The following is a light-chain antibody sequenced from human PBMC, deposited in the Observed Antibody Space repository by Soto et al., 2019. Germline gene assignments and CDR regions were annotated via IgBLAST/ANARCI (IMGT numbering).Light chain of an antibody. Sequence: DTVLTQTPVSLSVIPGQSASISCKASQSLLHSDGRTYLYWFLQKSGQPPQLLIYEVSSRFSGVSARFSGSGSGTNFTLRISRVEADDVGVYLCMQNYDLPLTFGGGTKVEIK. J-gene: IGKJ4*01. CDR3: MQNYDLPLT. CDR1: QSLLHSDGRTY. CDR2: EVS. V-gene: IGKV2D-29*01.